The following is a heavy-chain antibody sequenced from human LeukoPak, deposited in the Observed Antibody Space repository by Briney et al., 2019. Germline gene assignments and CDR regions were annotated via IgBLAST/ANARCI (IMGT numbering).Heavy chain of an antibody. CDR2: INPDSGGT. Sequence: ASVKVSCKASGYTFSDYYMHWVRQAPGQGLEWMGWINPDSGGTKYAQKFQDRVTMTSDTSISTAYMELSRLRSDDTAVYYCARPRGAQQLGYDYWGQGTLVTVSS. CDR3: ARPRGAQQLGYDY. V-gene: IGHV1-2*02. J-gene: IGHJ4*02. CDR1: GYTFSDYY. D-gene: IGHD6-13*01.